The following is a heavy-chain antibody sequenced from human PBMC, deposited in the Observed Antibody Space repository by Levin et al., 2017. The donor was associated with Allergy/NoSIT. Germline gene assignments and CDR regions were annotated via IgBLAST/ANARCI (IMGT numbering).Heavy chain of an antibody. CDR3: ARVGPGSGSYYPYYYYGMDV. D-gene: IGHD1-26*01. CDR2: ISAYNGNT. Sequence: ASVKVSCKASGYTFTSYGISWVRQAPGQGLEWMGWISAYNGNTNYAQKLQGRVTMTTDTSTSTAYMELRSLRSDDTAVYYCARVGPGSGSYYPYYYYGMDVWGQGTTVTVSS. J-gene: IGHJ6*02. CDR1: GYTFTSYG. V-gene: IGHV1-18*01.